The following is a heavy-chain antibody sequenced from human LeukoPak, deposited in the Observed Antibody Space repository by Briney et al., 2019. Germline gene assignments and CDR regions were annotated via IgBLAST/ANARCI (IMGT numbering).Heavy chain of an antibody. CDR1: GFTFSSYG. J-gene: IGHJ3*02. Sequence: GGSLRLSCAASGFTFSSYGMSWVRQAPGKGLEWVSAISGSGGSTYYADSVKGRFTIYRENSKNTVYLQMNSLRAEDTVVYYCAKPADDAFDIWGQGTMVTVSS. V-gene: IGHV3-23*01. CDR2: ISGSGGST. CDR3: AKPADDAFDI.